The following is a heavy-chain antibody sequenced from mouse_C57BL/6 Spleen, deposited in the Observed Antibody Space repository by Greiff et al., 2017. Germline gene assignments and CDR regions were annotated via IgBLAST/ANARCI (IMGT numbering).Heavy chain of an antibody. V-gene: IGHV1-26*01. J-gene: IGHJ4*01. Sequence: EVQLQQSGPELVKPGASVKISCKASGYTFTDYYMNWVKQSHGKSLEWIGDINPNNGGTSYNQKFKGKATLTVDKSSSTAYMELRSLTSEDSAVYYCARSRGITTVEWVYAMDYWGQGTSVTVSS. CDR3: ARSRGITTVEWVYAMDY. CDR1: GYTFTDYY. D-gene: IGHD1-1*01. CDR2: INPNNGGT.